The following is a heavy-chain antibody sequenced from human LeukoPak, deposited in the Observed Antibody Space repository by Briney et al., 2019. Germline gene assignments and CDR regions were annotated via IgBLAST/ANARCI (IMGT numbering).Heavy chain of an antibody. J-gene: IGHJ4*02. Sequence: GGSLRLSCAASGFTFSSYWMSWVRQAPGKGLEWVANIKQDGSEKYYVDSVKGRFTISRDNAKNSLYLQMNSLRAEDTAVYYCAKPASGTYYMFDYWGQGTLVTVSS. CDR1: GFTFSSYW. D-gene: IGHD1-26*01. V-gene: IGHV3-7*01. CDR2: IKQDGSEK. CDR3: AKPASGTYYMFDY.